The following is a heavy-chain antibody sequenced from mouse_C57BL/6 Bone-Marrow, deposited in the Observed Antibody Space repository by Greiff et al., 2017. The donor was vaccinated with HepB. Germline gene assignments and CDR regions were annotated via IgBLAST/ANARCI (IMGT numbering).Heavy chain of an antibody. CDR3: ARYGKYYAMDY. V-gene: IGHV3-5*01. D-gene: IGHD2-1*01. CDR1: GISITTGNYR. J-gene: IGHJ4*01. Sequence: EVKLVESGPGLVKPSQTVFLTCTVTGISITTGNYRWSWIRQFPGNKLEWIGYIYYSGNITYNPSLTSRTTITRDTPKNQFFLEMNSLTAEDTATYYCARYGKYYAMDYWGQGTSVTVSS. CDR2: IYYSGNI.